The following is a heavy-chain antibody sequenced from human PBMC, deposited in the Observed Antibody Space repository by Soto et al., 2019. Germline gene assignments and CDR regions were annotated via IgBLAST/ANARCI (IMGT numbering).Heavy chain of an antibody. D-gene: IGHD6-13*01. CDR3: GRMRAAGTYYYYPFDV. Sequence: GSGPTLVNPTQTLTLTCSFSGFSLSTVGLCVGWIRQSPGKALEWLALIDWDDDKYYNTSLKTRLTISRDTSRDQVVLTMTNMDPVDTGTYYCGRMRAAGTYYYYPFDVWGPGTTVTVSS. J-gene: IGHJ6*02. CDR1: GFSLSTVGLC. CDR2: IDWDDDK. V-gene: IGHV2-70*01.